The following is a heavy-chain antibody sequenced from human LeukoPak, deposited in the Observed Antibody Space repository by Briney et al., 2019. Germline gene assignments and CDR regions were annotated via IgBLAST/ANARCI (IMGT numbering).Heavy chain of an antibody. D-gene: IGHD3-22*01. Sequence: GASVKVSCKASGYTFTGYYMHWVRQAPGQGLEWMGWINPNSGGTNYAQKFQGRVTMTRDTSISPAYMELSRLRSDDTAVYYCARGLYYYDSSGYYFQYMDVWGKGTTVTIS. CDR2: INPNSGGT. CDR3: ARGLYYYDSSGYYFQYMDV. J-gene: IGHJ6*03. CDR1: GYTFTGYY. V-gene: IGHV1-2*02.